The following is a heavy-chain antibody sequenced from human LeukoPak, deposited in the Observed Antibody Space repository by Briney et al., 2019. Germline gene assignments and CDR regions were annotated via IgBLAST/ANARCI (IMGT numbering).Heavy chain of an antibody. Sequence: GGSLRLSCAASGFTFTSYTMYWVRQAPGKGLEWVSIIGNNGGGIHYADSVRGRFTISRDNSKNTLYLQMTNLRVDDTALYYCAIDPNWETHNWGQGVLVTVSS. J-gene: IGHJ4*02. CDR3: AIDPNWETHN. D-gene: IGHD7-27*01. CDR2: IGNNGGGI. CDR1: GFTFTSYT. V-gene: IGHV3-23*01.